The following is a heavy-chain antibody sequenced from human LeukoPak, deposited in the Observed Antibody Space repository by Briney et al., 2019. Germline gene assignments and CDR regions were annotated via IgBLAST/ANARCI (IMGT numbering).Heavy chain of an antibody. CDR1: GYTFTGYY. CDR2: INPNSGGT. CDR3: ARVPYSGSYYFDY. V-gene: IGHV1-2*02. Sequence: ASVKVSCKASGYTFTGYYMHWVRQAPGQGLEWMGWINPNSGGTNYAQKFQGRVTMTRDTSISTAYMELSRLRSDDTAVYYCARVPYSGSYYFDYWGQGTLVTVSS. D-gene: IGHD1-26*01. J-gene: IGHJ4*02.